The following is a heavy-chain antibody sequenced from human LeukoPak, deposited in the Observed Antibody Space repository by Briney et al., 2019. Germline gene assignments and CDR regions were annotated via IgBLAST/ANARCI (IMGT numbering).Heavy chain of an antibody. V-gene: IGHV1-69*13. J-gene: IGHJ2*01. Sequence: SVKVSCKASGGTFSSYAISWVRQAPGQGLEWMGGIIPIFGTANYAQKFQGRVTITADESTSTAYMELSSLRSEDTAVYYCAVVDTAMVSWWYFDLWGRGTLVTVSS. CDR2: IIPIFGTA. D-gene: IGHD5-18*01. CDR3: AVVDTAMVSWWYFDL. CDR1: GGTFSSYA.